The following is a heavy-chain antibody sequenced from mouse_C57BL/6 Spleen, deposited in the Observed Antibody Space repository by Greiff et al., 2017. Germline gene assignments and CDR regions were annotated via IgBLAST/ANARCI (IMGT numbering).Heavy chain of an antibody. CDR3: ARRSYDYDGDYAMDY. V-gene: IGHV5-17*01. Sequence: EVKLQESGGGLVKPGGSLKLSCAASGFTFSDYGMHWVRQAPEKGLEWVAYISSGSSTIYYADTVKGRFTISRDNAKNTLFLQMTSLRSEDTAMYYCARRSYDYDGDYAMDYWGQGTSVTVSS. D-gene: IGHD2-4*01. CDR2: ISSGSSTI. CDR1: GFTFSDYG. J-gene: IGHJ4*01.